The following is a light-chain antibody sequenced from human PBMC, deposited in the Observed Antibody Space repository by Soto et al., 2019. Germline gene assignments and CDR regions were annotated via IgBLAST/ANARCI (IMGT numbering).Light chain of an antibody. CDR3: QQYNIWPRWT. CDR1: QSVSRD. V-gene: IGKV3-15*01. Sequence: EMEITQSPVTLSLSLGERATLSCWASQSVSRDVAWYQQKPGQAPRLHIYAASTRATGVPVRFSGGGSGTEFSLTISGLQSEDSAIYYCQQYNIWPRWTFGQGTKV. J-gene: IGKJ1*01. CDR2: AAS.